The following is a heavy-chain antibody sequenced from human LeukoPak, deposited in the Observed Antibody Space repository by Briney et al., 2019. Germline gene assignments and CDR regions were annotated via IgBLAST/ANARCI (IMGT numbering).Heavy chain of an antibody. CDR1: GFTFSSYS. J-gene: IGHJ3*02. D-gene: IGHD4-17*01. CDR3: ATVGGGQVHGDYDPYAFDI. CDR2: FDPEDGET. V-gene: IGHV1-24*01. Sequence: PGGSLRLSCAASGFTFSSYSMNWVRQAPGKGLEWMGGFDPEDGETIYAQKFQGRVTMTEDTSTDTAYMELSSLRSEDTAVYYCATVGGGQVHGDYDPYAFDIWGQGTMVTVSS.